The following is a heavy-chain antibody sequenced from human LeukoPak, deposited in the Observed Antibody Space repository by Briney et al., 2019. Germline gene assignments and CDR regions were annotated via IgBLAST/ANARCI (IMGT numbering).Heavy chain of an antibody. CDR1: GYTFTSYG. CDR3: ARDWYCSGGTCYDRFDP. D-gene: IGHD2-15*01. Sequence: GASVKVSCKAFGYTFTSYGISWVRQAPGQGLEWMGWISASNGDTNYAQKVQGRVIMTTDTSTSTAFMELRSLRSDDTAVYYCARDWYCSGGTCYDRFDPWGQGTLVTVSS. V-gene: IGHV1-18*01. CDR2: ISASNGDT. J-gene: IGHJ5*02.